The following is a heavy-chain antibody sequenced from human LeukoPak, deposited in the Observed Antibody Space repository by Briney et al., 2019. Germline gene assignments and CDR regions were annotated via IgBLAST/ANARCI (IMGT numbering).Heavy chain of an antibody. D-gene: IGHD3-22*01. CDR1: GYSFNTYR. V-gene: IGHV5-51*01. CDR2: IYPGDSDT. CDR3: ARRGSGYVVAFDI. J-gene: IGHJ3*02. Sequence: GESLKISCQGSGYSFNTYRIGSVRQMPGKGLEWMGIIYPGDSDTRYSPSFQGHVTMSADTSISTAYLQWSSLKASDTAMYDCARRGSGYVVAFDIWGQGTMVTISS.